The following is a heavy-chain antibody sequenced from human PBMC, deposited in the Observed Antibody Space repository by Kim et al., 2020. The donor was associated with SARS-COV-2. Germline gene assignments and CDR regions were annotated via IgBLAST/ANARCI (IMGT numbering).Heavy chain of an antibody. D-gene: IGHD3-22*01. V-gene: IGHV3-74*01. J-gene: IGHJ4*02. CDR3: ARGYYDSSGYYYGGVGY. Sequence: KGRFPISRDHAKDTLYLQINSLRAEDTAVYYCARGYYDSSGYYYGGVGYWGQGTLVTVSS.